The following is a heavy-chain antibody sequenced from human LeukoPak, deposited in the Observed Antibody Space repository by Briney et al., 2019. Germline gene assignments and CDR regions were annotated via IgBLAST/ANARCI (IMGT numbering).Heavy chain of an antibody. CDR3: AIKTSEYYYGSGSNFQH. D-gene: IGHD3-10*01. Sequence: PGRSLRLSCAASGFTFSNYGMQWVRQAPGKGLEWVAVLWSDGRTTYSADSVKGRFTISRDNSKNTLYLQMNSLRAEDTAVYYCAIKTSEYYYGSGSNFQHWGQGTLVTVSS. CDR1: GFTFSNYG. CDR2: LWSDGRTT. J-gene: IGHJ1*01. V-gene: IGHV3-33*01.